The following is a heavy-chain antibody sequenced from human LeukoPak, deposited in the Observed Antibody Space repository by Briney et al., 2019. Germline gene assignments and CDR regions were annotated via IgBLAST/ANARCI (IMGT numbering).Heavy chain of an antibody. CDR3: ARVAAPADSYYYYMGV. CDR1: GYSINIGYY. Sequence: SGTLSLTCTVSGYSINIGYYWGWSRRPPGKGRGGIGNFYHLGSTYFKPSSKSRVTISVDTSKNQFSLKLSSLTAADTAVYYCARVAAPADSYYYYMGVWGTGITVTVSS. D-gene: IGHD6-13*01. CDR2: FYHLGST. J-gene: IGHJ6*03. V-gene: IGHV4-38-2*02.